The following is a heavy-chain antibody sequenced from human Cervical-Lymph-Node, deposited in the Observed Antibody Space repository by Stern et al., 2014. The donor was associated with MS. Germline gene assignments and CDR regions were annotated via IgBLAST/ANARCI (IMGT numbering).Heavy chain of an antibody. CDR3: ARLTEETSAYSYVTDS. CDR1: GFTFNNHA. Sequence: QVQLVQSGGGVVQPGRSLRLSCVSSGFTFNNHAMHWVRQAPGKGLEEVAIIWYDGSYKYYADSVKGRFTISRDNSKNRVYLQMDSLRAEDTAVYYCARLTEETSAYSYVTDSWGQGTRVSVSS. CDR2: IWYDGSYK. D-gene: IGHD3-22*01. V-gene: IGHV3-33*01. J-gene: IGHJ4*02.